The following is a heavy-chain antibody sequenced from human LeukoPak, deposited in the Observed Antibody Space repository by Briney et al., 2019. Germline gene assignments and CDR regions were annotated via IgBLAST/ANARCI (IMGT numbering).Heavy chain of an antibody. CDR3: ARDQTWIYANDF. V-gene: IGHV3-21*01. D-gene: IGHD1-7*01. Sequence: PGGSLRLSCAASGFTFNTYNMNWVRQAPGKGLEWVSSISSSGSFIYYADSVKGRFTISRDNAENSLFLQMASLRAEDTAVYYCARDQTWIYANDFWGQGTLVTVSS. CDR2: ISSSGSFI. J-gene: IGHJ4*02. CDR1: GFTFNTYN.